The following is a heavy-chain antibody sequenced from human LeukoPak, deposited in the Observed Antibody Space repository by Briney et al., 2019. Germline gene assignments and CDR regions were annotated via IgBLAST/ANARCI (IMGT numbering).Heavy chain of an antibody. D-gene: IGHD3-22*01. V-gene: IGHV5-51*01. J-gene: IGHJ4*02. Sequence: GESLKISCKGSGYSFTNYWIGWVRQMPGKGLEWMGIIYPGNSDTRYSPSFQGQVTISADKSISTAYLQWSSLKASDTAMYYCARASGSYYYDSSGYLDYWGQGTLVTVSS. CDR2: IYPGNSDT. CDR3: ARASGSYYYDSSGYLDY. CDR1: GYSFTNYW.